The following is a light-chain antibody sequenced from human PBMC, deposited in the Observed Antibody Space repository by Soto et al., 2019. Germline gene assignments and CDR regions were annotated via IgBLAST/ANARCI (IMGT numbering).Light chain of an antibody. CDR3: QQYYSYPRE. CDR1: QGISSY. J-gene: IGKJ5*01. Sequence: AIRMTQSPSSLSASTGDRVTITCRASQGISSYLAWYQQKPGKAPKLLIHAASTLQSGVPSRFSGSGSGTDFTLTISCLQSEDFATYYCQQYYSYPREFGQGTRLEIK. CDR2: AAS. V-gene: IGKV1-8*01.